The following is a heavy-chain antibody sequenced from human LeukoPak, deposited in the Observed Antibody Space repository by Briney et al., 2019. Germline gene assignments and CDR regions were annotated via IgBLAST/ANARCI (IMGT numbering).Heavy chain of an antibody. J-gene: IGHJ6*02. CDR3: ARDRGLTLFYYGLDV. CDR2: ISSSDSTV. D-gene: IGHD3-9*01. V-gene: IGHV3-48*03. Sequence: GGSLRLSCTASGFTFSKHEMTWVRQAPGKGLEWVSYISSSDSTVYYADSVKGRFTISRDNAKNSSYLQMNSLRAEDAAIYYCARDRGLTLFYYGLDVWGQGTTVTVSS. CDR1: GFTFSKHE.